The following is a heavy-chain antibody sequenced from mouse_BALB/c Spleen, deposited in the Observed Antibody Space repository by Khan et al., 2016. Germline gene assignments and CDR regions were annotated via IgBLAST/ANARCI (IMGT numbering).Heavy chain of an antibody. CDR2: ILPGSGST. CDR3: ARWEDYDGGVYY. V-gene: IGHV1-9*01. D-gene: IGHD2-4*01. CDR1: GYTFSSYW. Sequence: QVQLQQSGAELMKPGASVKISCKATGYTFSSYWIEWVKQRPGHGLEWIGEILPGSGSTNYNEKFKGKATFTADTSSNTAYMQRSSLTSEDSADDYCARWEDYDGGVYYWGQGTTLTVSS. J-gene: IGHJ2*01.